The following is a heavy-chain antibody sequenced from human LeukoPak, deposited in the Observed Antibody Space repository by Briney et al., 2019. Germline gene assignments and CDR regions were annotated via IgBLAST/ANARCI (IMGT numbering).Heavy chain of an antibody. Sequence: ASVKVSCKASGYTFTGYYMHWVRQAPGQGLEWMGWINPNSGGTNYAQKFQGRVTMTRDTSISTAYMELSRLRSDDTAVYYCARGSRTAVAGTSPFDYWGQGTLVTVSS. CDR3: ARGSRTAVAGTSPFDY. D-gene: IGHD6-19*01. CDR1: GYTFTGYY. CDR2: INPNSGGT. J-gene: IGHJ4*02. V-gene: IGHV1-2*02.